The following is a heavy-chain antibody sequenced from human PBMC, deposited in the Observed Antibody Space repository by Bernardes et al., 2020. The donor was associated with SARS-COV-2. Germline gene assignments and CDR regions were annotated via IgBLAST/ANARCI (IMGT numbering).Heavy chain of an antibody. J-gene: IGHJ4*02. Sequence: TLSLTCAVYGGSFSGYYWSWIRQPPGKGLEWIGEINHSGSTNYNPSLKSRVTISVDTSKNQFSLKLSSVTAADTAVYYCARGELRFLGYWGQGTLVTVSS. CDR1: GGSFSGYY. CDR2: INHSGST. D-gene: IGHD3-3*01. CDR3: ARGELRFLGY. V-gene: IGHV4-34*01.